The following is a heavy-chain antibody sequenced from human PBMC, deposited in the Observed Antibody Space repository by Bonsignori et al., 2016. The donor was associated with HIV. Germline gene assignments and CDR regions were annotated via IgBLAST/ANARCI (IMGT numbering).Heavy chain of an antibody. D-gene: IGHD3-3*01. J-gene: IGHJ4*02. Sequence: ASVKVSCKASGYTFTSYDINWVRQATGQGLEWMGWMNPNSGNTGYAQKFQGRVTMTRNTSISTAYMELSSLRSEDTAVYYCARGVEDDFWSGQRDWLHWGQGTLVTVSS. V-gene: IGHV1-8*01. CDR2: MNPNSGNT. CDR1: GYTFTSYD. CDR3: ARGVEDDFWSGQRDWLH.